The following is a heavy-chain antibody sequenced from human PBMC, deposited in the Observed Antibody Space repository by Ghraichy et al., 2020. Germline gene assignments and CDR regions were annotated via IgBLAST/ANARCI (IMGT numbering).Heavy chain of an antibody. CDR1: GFTFSSYS. D-gene: IGHD2-8*01. J-gene: IGHJ6*02. Sequence: GGSLRLSCVGSGFTFSSYSMNWVRHSPGKGLEWISYITSSSRTIFYADSVKGRFTTARDNAQNSLYLQMNSLRDEDTAESYCASGSPVFRFYYYGGMDVWGQGTTVTVSS. CDR3: ASGSPVFRFYYYGGMDV. CDR2: ITSSSRTI. V-gene: IGHV3-48*02.